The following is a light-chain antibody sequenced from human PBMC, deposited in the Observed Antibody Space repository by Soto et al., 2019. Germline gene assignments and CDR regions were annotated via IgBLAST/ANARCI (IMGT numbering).Light chain of an antibody. CDR2: GAS. V-gene: IGKV3-20*01. J-gene: IGKJ4*01. CDR3: QHYGSSPPLT. Sequence: EIVLTQSPGTLSLSPGERATLSCRTSQSVSSSYIAWYQQRPDQAPRLLIYGASKRATDIPDTFSGSGSGTDFTLTISRLEPEDFAVYYCQHYGSSPPLTFGGGTKVEIK. CDR1: QSVSSSY.